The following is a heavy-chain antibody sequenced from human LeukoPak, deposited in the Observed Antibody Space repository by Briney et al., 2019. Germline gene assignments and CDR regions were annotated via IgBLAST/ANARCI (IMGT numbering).Heavy chain of an antibody. D-gene: IGHD2-2*01. CDR3: AKESCSSRCNFDY. CDR1: GFTFSTYA. CDR2: ITDSGGHT. J-gene: IGHJ4*02. Sequence: GGSLRLSCTVSGFTFSTYAMSWVRQAPGKGLEWVSAITDSGGHTYYGDSVKGRFTIYRDNSKNTLYLQMNSLRAEDTAVYYCAKESCSSRCNFDYWGQGTLVTVSS. V-gene: IGHV3-23*01.